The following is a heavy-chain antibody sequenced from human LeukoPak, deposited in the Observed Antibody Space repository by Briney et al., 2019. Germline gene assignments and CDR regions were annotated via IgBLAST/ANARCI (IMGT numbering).Heavy chain of an antibody. D-gene: IGHD3-3*01. V-gene: IGHV3-48*01. CDR1: GFTFSSYS. J-gene: IGHJ4*02. Sequence: GGSLRLSCAASGFTFSSYSMNWVRQAPGKGLEWVSYISSSSSTIYYADSVKGRFTISRDNAKHSLYLQMNSLRAEDTAVYYCAGALSIWSGYIRYFDYWGQGTLVTVSS. CDR2: ISSSSSTI. CDR3: AGALSIWSGYIRYFDY.